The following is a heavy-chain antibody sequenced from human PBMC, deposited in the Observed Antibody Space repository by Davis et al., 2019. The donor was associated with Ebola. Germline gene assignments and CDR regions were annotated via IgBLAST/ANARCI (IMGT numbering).Heavy chain of an antibody. CDR1: GFTFSSYA. J-gene: IGHJ6*04. CDR2: ISYDGSNK. Sequence: PGGSLRLSCAASGFTFSSYAMHWVRQAPGKGLEWVAVISYDGSNKYYADSVKGRFTISRDNSKNTLYLQMNSLRAEDTAVYYCARDPPCSGGSCYQVRRYYYYGMDVWGKGTTVTVSS. D-gene: IGHD2-15*01. V-gene: IGHV3-30-3*01. CDR3: ARDPPCSGGSCYQVRRYYYYGMDV.